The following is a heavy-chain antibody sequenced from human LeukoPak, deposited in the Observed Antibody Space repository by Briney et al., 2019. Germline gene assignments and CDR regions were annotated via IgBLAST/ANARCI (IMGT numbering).Heavy chain of an antibody. V-gene: IGHV3-7*04. CDR2: IKQDGSEK. D-gene: IGHD3-10*01. Sequence: PGGSLRLSCEASGFTFSTYWMNWVRQAPGKGLEWVANIKQDGSEKYYVDSVKGRFTISRDNAKNSLYLQMNSLRAEDTAVYYCARGDLVWFGKSRFGYWGQGSLVTVSS. CDR1: GFTFSTYW. CDR3: ARGDLVWFGKSRFGY. J-gene: IGHJ4*02.